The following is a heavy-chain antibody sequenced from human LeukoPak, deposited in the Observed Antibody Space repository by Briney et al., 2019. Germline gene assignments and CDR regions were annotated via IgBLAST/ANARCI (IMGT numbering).Heavy chain of an antibody. J-gene: IGHJ6*03. D-gene: IGHD3-9*01. Sequence: GGSLRLSCSASGFTFTSYWMTWVRQAPAKGLEWVANIKQDGSEKYYVDSVKGRFTISRDNAKNSLYLQMNSLTAEDTAVYYCARARYYDILTGYGYYMDVWGKGTTVTVSS. V-gene: IGHV3-7*01. CDR3: ARARYYDILTGYGYYMDV. CDR1: GFTFTSYW. CDR2: IKQDGSEK.